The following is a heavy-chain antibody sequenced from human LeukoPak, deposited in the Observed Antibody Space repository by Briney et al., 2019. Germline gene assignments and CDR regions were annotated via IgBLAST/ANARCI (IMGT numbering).Heavy chain of an antibody. V-gene: IGHV4-34*01. D-gene: IGHD6-19*01. CDR3: ARPRGYSSGWYYFDY. J-gene: IGHJ4*02. CDR1: GGSFSGYY. Sequence: PSGTLSLTCAVYGGSFSGYYWSWIRQPPGKGLELIGEINHSGSTNYNPSLKSRVTISVDTSKNQFSLKLSSVTAADTAVYYCARPRGYSSGWYYFDYWGQGTLVTVSS. CDR2: INHSGST.